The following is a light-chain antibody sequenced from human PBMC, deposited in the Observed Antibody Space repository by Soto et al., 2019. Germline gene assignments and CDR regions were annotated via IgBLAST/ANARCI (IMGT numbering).Light chain of an antibody. CDR3: VSYTTRASYV. CDR2: DIN. J-gene: IGLJ1*01. Sequence: QSVLTQPASVSGSPGQSITISCTGTSSDVGNYIFVSWYRQHPGKAPKLMIYDINNRPSGVSNRFSGSKSGNTASLTISGPQSEDEADYYCVSYTTRASYVFGTGTKVTVL. CDR1: SSDVGNYIF. V-gene: IGLV2-14*01.